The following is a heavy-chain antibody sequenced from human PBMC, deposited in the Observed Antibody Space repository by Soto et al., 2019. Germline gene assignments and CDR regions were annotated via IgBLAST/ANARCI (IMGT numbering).Heavy chain of an antibody. Sequence: QVQLRESGPGLVKPSETLSLTCTVSGDSITGSYWSWIRQPQGKTLEWIGYIYHSGTTTYNPSLKSRVSISVDTSKNQFSLRLTSVIAADTAVYYCARDMPYAAGSLAGCDYWGQGILVTVSS. CDR1: GDSITGSY. CDR2: IYHSGTT. CDR3: ARDMPYAAGSLAGCDY. J-gene: IGHJ4*02. V-gene: IGHV4-59*01. D-gene: IGHD1-26*01.